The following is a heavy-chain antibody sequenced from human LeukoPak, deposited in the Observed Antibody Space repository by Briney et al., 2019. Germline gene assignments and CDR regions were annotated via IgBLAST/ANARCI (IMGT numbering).Heavy chain of an antibody. J-gene: IGHJ4*02. CDR3: ARYTGFSNEAYYFDY. D-gene: IGHD2-8*02. V-gene: IGHV4-59*08. CDR2: IYYSGST. Sequence: SETLSLTCTVSGGSISSYYWSWIRQPPGKGLEWIGYIYYSGSTNYNPSLKSRVTISVDTSKNQFSLKLSSVTAADTAVYYCARYTGFSNEAYYFDYWGQGTLVTVSS. CDR1: GGSISSYY.